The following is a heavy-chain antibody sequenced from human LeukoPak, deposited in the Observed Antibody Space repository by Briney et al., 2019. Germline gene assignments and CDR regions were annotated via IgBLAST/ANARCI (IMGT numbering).Heavy chain of an antibody. V-gene: IGHV3-23*01. Sequence: PGGSLRLSCAASGFTFSSYAMSWVRQAPGKGLEWVSTISGSGGSTYYADSVKGRFTISRDNSKNTLYLQMNSLRAEDTAVYYCAKDEFRASGTFDYWGQGTLVTVSS. D-gene: IGHD3-10*01. J-gene: IGHJ4*02. CDR1: GFTFSSYA. CDR3: AKDEFRASGTFDY. CDR2: ISGSGGST.